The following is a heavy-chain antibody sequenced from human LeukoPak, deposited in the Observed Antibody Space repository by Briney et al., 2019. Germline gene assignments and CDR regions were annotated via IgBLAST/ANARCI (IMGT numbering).Heavy chain of an antibody. J-gene: IGHJ4*02. CDR2: IDPSDSYT. CDR3: ARAYYGSGSYYFDY. D-gene: IGHD3-10*01. Sequence: GESLKISCKGSGYSFTSYWISWVRQMPGKGLEWMGRIDPSDSYTNYSPSFKGQVTISADKSISTAYLQWSSLKASDTAMYYCARAYYGSGSYYFDYWGQGTLVTVSS. V-gene: IGHV5-10-1*01. CDR1: GYSFTSYW.